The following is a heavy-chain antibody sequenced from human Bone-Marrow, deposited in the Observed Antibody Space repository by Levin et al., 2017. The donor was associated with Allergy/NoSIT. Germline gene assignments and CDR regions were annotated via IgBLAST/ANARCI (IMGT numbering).Heavy chain of an antibody. CDR1: GFTFSSYG. V-gene: IGHV3-30*03. CDR3: AREILGGATAMVMGY. J-gene: IGHJ4*02. D-gene: IGHD5-18*01. Sequence: PGGSLRLSCAASGFTFSSYGMHWVRQAPGKGLEWVAVISYDGSNKYYADSVKGRFTISRDNSKNTLYLQMNSLRAEDTAVYYCAREILGGATAMVMGYWGQGTMVTVSS. CDR2: ISYDGSNK.